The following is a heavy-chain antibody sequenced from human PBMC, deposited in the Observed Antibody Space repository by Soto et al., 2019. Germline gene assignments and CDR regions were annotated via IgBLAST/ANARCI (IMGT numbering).Heavy chain of an antibody. Sequence: QVQLVESGGGVVQPGRSLRLSRAASGFAFSTYGMHWVRQAPGKGLEWVAVTTSDGARINYADSVKGRFTISRDNSRTTLYLQMNSLRIDDTAVYYCARKNPGREWELPDYWGQGTLVTVSS. V-gene: IGHV3-30*03. J-gene: IGHJ4*02. D-gene: IGHD1-26*01. CDR2: TTSDGARI. CDR3: ARKNPGREWELPDY. CDR1: GFAFSTYG.